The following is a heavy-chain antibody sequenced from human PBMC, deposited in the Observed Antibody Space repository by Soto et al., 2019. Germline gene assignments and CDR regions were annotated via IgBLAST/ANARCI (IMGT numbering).Heavy chain of an antibody. V-gene: IGHV4-39*01. Sequence: TLSDRCTVVYGSISSSGYYWGCIRQPPGKGLEWIGSIYYSGSTYYNPSLKSRVTISVDTSKNQFSLKLSSVTAADTAVYYCARHPITGTWYHPEYYFDYWGQGTLVTSPQ. CDR1: YGSISSSGYY. CDR2: IYYSGST. J-gene: IGHJ4*02. CDR3: ARHPITGTWYHPEYYFDY. D-gene: IGHD1-7*01.